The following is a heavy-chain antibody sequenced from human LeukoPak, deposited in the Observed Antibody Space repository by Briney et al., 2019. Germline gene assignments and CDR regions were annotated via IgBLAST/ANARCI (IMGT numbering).Heavy chain of an antibody. CDR1: GFTFSSYA. CDR2: IRYDGNNK. CDR3: AKALGSYFPYYYMDV. J-gene: IGHJ6*03. V-gene: IGHV3-33*06. Sequence: PGRSLRLSCAASGFTFSSYAIHWVRQAPGKGLEGVAVIRYDGNNKYYADSVKGRFAISRDNSKNTLYLEMNSLRAEDTAMYYCAKALGSYFPYYYMDVWGKGTTVTVSS. D-gene: IGHD3-10*01.